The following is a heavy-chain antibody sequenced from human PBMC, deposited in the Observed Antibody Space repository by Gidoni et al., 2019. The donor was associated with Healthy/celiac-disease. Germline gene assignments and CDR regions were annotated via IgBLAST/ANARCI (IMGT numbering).Heavy chain of an antibody. J-gene: IGHJ5*02. D-gene: IGHD3-9*01. CDR2: IKSKTDGGTT. CDR3: TGLRYFDWSPTA. CDR1: VFTFSNAW. V-gene: IGHV3-15*01. Sequence: EVQLVESGGGLVKPGGSLRLSCAASVFTFSNAWMSWVRQAPGKGLEWVGRIKSKTDGGTTDYAAPVKGRFTISRDDSKNTLYLQMNSLRTEDTAVYYCTGLRYFDWSPTAWGQGTLVTVSS.